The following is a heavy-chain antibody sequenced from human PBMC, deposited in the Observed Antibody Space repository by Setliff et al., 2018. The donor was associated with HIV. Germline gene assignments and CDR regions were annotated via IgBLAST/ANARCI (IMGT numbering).Heavy chain of an antibody. Sequence: VKVSCKASGGTFGIYGISWVRQAPGQGLEWMGGTIPMFGTANYAQKFQGRVTITTDESTSTAYMELSSLRSDDTAVYYCARDSEWGSYIFWTFDIWGQGTMVTVSS. D-gene: IGHD1-26*01. CDR1: GGTFGIYG. V-gene: IGHV1-69*13. J-gene: IGHJ3*02. CDR2: TIPMFGTA. CDR3: ARDSEWGSYIFWTFDI.